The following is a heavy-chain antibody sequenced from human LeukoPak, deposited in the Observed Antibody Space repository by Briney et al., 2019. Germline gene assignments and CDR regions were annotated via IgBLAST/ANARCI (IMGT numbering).Heavy chain of an antibody. J-gene: IGHJ6*03. V-gene: IGHV3-48*03. CDR2: ISSSGSTI. CDR3: ARDAGFGESREAYYYYYMDV. CDR1: GFTFSSYE. Sequence: GGSLRLSCAASGFTFSSYEMNWVRQAPGKGLEWVSYISSSGSTIYYSDSVKGRFTISRDNAKNSLYLQMNSLGAEDTAVYYCARDAGFGESREAYYYYYMDVWGKGTTVTVSS. D-gene: IGHD3-10*01.